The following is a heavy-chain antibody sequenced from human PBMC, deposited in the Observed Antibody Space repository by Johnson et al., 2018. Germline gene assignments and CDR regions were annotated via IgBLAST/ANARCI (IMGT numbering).Heavy chain of an antibody. CDR2: IYSGGST. Sequence: EVQLVESGGGLVQXGGSXILXCAASGFTVSSNYMSWVRQAPGKGLEWVSVIYSGGSTYYADSVKGRFTFSRDNSKNTLYLQMNSLRPEDTAMYYCAAPVVTAHWNAFDMWGQGTMVTVSS. D-gene: IGHD2-21*02. CDR3: AAPVVTAHWNAFDM. J-gene: IGHJ3*02. CDR1: GFTVSSNY. V-gene: IGHV3-66*02.